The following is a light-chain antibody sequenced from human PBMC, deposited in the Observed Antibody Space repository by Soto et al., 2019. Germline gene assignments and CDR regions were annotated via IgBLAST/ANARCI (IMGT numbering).Light chain of an antibody. Sequence: DIQMTQSPYSLSAFVGDRVTITCRASQSIASYLNWYQQKPGKAPKFLIYAASTLQSGVPSSFSGSGSGTDFTLTISSLQPEDFATYFCQQSYSTPITFGQGTRLEIK. V-gene: IGKV1-39*01. CDR2: AAS. J-gene: IGKJ5*01. CDR3: QQSYSTPIT. CDR1: QSIASY.